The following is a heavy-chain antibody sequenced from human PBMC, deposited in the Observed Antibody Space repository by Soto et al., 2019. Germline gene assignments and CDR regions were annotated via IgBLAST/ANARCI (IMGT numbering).Heavy chain of an antibody. Sequence: SETLSLTCTVSGGSVSSGSYYWSWIRQPPGKGLEWIGYIYYSGSTNYNPSLKSRVTISVDTSKNQFSLKLSSVTAADTAVYYCAGIGNYYDSSGYLFDYWGQGTLVTVS. CDR2: IYYSGST. D-gene: IGHD3-22*01. V-gene: IGHV4-61*01. J-gene: IGHJ4*02. CDR1: GGSVSSGSYY. CDR3: AGIGNYYDSSGYLFDY.